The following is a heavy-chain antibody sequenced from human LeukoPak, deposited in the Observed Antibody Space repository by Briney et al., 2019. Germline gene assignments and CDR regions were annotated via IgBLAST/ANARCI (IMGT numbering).Heavy chain of an antibody. CDR1: GFTFSSYS. Sequence: TGGSLRLSCAASGFTFSSYSMNWVRQAPGKGLEWVSYISSSSSTIYYADSVKGRFTISRDNAKNSLYLRMNSLRAEDTAVYYCARGPHYGSGVTDYWGQGTLVTVSS. V-gene: IGHV3-48*04. D-gene: IGHD3-10*01. CDR2: ISSSSSTI. CDR3: ARGPHYGSGVTDY. J-gene: IGHJ4*02.